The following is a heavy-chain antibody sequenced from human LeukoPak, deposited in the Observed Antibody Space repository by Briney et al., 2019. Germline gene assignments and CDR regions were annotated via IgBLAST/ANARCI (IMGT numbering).Heavy chain of an antibody. CDR1: GGSISSGGYS. CDR2: IYHSGST. Sequence: SETPSLTCAVSGGSISSGGYSWSWIRQPPGKGLEWIGYIYHSGSTYYNPSLKSRVTISVDRSKNQFSLKLSSVTAADTAVYYCARDSYGGVDYWGQGTLVTVSS. J-gene: IGHJ4*02. V-gene: IGHV4-30-2*01. D-gene: IGHD2-21*01. CDR3: ARDSYGGVDY.